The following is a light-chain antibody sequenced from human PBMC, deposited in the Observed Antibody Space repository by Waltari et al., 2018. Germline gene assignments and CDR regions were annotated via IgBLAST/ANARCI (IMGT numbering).Light chain of an antibody. CDR3: QQYNNWPPLT. V-gene: IGKV3-15*01. CDR1: QSVSSN. Sequence: EIVMTQSPATLSVSPGERATLSCRASQSVSSNLAWYQQKPGQAPRLLIYGASTRATGIPARCSGSGSGTGFTLTISSLQSEDFAVYYCQQYNNWPPLTFGGGTKVEIK. CDR2: GAS. J-gene: IGKJ4*01.